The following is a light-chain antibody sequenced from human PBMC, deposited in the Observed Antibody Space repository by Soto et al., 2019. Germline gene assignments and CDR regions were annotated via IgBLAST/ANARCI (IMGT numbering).Light chain of an antibody. CDR2: EVS. J-gene: IGLJ1*01. V-gene: IGLV2-14*01. CDR3: SSKTSSSSPFV. CDR1: TIDVGAYNY. Sequence: QSVLTQPASVSGSPGQSITISCTGITIDVGAYNYVSWYKHHPGQAPQLMIYEVSNRPSGVSNRFSGSKSGNTASLTISGLQADDEGDYYCSSKTSSSSPFVFGTGTKVTV.